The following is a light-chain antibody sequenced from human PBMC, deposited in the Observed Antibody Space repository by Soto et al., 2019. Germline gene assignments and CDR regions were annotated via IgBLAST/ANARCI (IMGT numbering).Light chain of an antibody. Sequence: EIQMTHSASALSAAVGDRVSITRRLSENIGYDLNWYQQKAGKAQYLLIYAASNLQPGDPSRFSGSGSGTDFSLAIRSLQPEDFVTYYCQQSFSTPLFTVGPGTKVDIK. CDR1: ENIGYD. CDR3: QQSFSTPLFT. V-gene: IGKV1-39*01. CDR2: AAS. J-gene: IGKJ3*01.